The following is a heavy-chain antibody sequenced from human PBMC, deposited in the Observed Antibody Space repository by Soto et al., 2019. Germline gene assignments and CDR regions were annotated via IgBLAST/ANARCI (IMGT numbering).Heavy chain of an antibody. CDR1: GGSISSVGYY. D-gene: IGHD3-10*01. J-gene: IGHJ5*02. CDR3: ARGSRGLDPGITFSP. CDR2: IYDSGTT. V-gene: IGHV4-31*03. Sequence: QVQLQESGPGLVKPSQTLSLTCTVSGGSISSVGYYWSWIRQHPGKGLEWIGYIYDSGTTYYNPSLKSRVTISVDTSKNQFSLKVSSVTAADTAVYYCARGSRGLDPGITFSPLGQGALVTVSS.